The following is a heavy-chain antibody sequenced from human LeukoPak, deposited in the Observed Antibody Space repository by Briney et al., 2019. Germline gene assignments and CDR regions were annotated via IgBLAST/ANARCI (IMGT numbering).Heavy chain of an antibody. CDR1: GFTFSNFA. CDR2: ISGHGDST. Sequence: PGGSLRLSCSASGFTFSNFAMNWVRQAPGKGLEWVSIISGHGDSTYYTDSVKGRFTISRDNSKNTLYLQMNSLRAEDTAVYYCAKPSSGYYLHAFDIWGQGTMVTVSS. V-gene: IGHV3-23*01. J-gene: IGHJ3*02. D-gene: IGHD3-22*01. CDR3: AKPSSGYYLHAFDI.